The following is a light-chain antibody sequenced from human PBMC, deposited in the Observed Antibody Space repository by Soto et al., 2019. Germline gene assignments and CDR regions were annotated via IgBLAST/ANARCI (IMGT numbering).Light chain of an antibody. V-gene: IGKV1-5*03. CDR2: KAS. CDR1: QSVANW. J-gene: IGKJ2*01. CDR3: QQYNSFLYT. Sequence: IQMTQSPSTLSASVGDRVTITCRASQSVANWLAWYQQKPGKAPKLLIYKASTLDSGVPSRFSASGSGTEFTLTISSLQPEDFATYYCQQYNSFLYTFGQGTKVDIK.